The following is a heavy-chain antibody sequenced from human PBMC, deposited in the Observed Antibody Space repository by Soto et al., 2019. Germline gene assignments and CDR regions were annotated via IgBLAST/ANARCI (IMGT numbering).Heavy chain of an antibody. CDR1: GYTFTGYY. V-gene: IGHV1-2*02. D-gene: IGHD4-17*01. J-gene: IGHJ6*02. Sequence: AAVNVSCKASGYTFTGYYMHWVRQAPGQGLEWMGWINPNSGGTNYAQKFQGRVTMTRDTSISTAYMELSRLRSDDTAVYYCARVATVTTGYYYYGMDVWGQGTTVTVSS. CDR3: ARVATVTTGYYYYGMDV. CDR2: INPNSGGT.